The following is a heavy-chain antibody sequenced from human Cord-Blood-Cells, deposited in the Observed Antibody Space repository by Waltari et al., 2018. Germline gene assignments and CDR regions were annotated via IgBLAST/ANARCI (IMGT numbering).Heavy chain of an antibody. CDR2: IIPIFGTA. Sequence: VQLVQSGAEAKKPGSSTEICCEASGGSLMRSSISWVRQAPGQGLEWMGGIIPIFGTANYAQKFQGRVTITADESTSTAYMELSSLRSEDTAVYYCAMGDIVATFDYWGQGTLVTVSS. J-gene: IGHJ4*02. CDR1: GGSLMRSS. CDR3: AMGDIVATFDY. V-gene: IGHV1-69*12. D-gene: IGHD5-12*01.